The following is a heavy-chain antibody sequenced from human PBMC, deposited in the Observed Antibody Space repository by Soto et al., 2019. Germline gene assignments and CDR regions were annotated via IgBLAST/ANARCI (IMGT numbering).Heavy chain of an antibody. V-gene: IGHV1-69*06. CDR2: IIPMFGTA. D-gene: IGHD2-8*01. CDR3: ARSKGVGLVVDAFDI. CDR1: GDTFNSHA. J-gene: IGHJ3*02. Sequence: QVQRVQSGAEVKKPGSSVKVSCKVSGDTFNSHAITWVRQAPGQGLEWMGRIIPMFGTANYAQKFQGRVTITADTSTSTAYMELRSLRSEDTAVYYCARSKGVGLVVDAFDIWGQGTMVTVSS.